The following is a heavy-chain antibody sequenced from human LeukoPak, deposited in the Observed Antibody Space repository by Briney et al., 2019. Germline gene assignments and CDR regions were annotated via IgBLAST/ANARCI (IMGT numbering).Heavy chain of an antibody. Sequence: GGSLRLPCAASGFTFSSYVMTWVRQAPGKGLEWVSAISGSGGSTYYADSVKGRLTISRDNSKNTLFLQMNSLRAEDTAVYYCARGGTVAGTSYYWGQGTLVTVSS. CDR3: ARGGTVAGTSYY. V-gene: IGHV3-23*01. CDR1: GFTFSSYV. D-gene: IGHD6-13*01. J-gene: IGHJ4*02. CDR2: ISGSGGST.